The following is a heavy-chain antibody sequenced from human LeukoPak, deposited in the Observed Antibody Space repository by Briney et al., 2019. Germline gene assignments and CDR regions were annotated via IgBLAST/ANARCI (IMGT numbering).Heavy chain of an antibody. J-gene: IGHJ4*02. CDR1: GGSIISSSYY. V-gene: IGHV4-39*01. Sequence: SETLSLTCTVSGGSIISSSYYWGWIRQPPGRGLEWIGTIYYTGSTYYNPSLESRVTISLDTSNIQFSLKLSSVTAADTAVYFCARHRYADYVNSGGSFYYFDNWGQGTLVTVSS. CDR3: ARHRYADYVNSGGSFYYFDN. CDR2: IYYTGST. D-gene: IGHD2-15*01.